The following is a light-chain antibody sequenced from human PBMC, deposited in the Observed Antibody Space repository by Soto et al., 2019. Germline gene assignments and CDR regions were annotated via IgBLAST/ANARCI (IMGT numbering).Light chain of an antibody. Sequence: QSALTQPASVSGSPGQSITISCTRSSSHVGSYDFVSWYQQHPGKAPKVLIYEVTKRPSGVSDRFSGSKSGNTASLTISGLQADDEAAYYCCADAGSSRYVFGTGTKLTVL. J-gene: IGLJ1*01. V-gene: IGLV2-23*02. CDR3: CADAGSSRYV. CDR2: EVT. CDR1: SSHVGSYDF.